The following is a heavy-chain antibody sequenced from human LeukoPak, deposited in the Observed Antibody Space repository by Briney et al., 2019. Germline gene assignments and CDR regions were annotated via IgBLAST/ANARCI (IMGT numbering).Heavy chain of an antibody. D-gene: IGHD3-16*01. CDR3: ARADFCHQLRWGVDDFDF. CDR1: GYTFTSYG. J-gene: IGHJ3*01. CDR2: ISAYNDNI. Sequence: ASVKVSCKASGYTFTSYGISWVRQAPGQGLEWMGWISAYNDNIDYAQKFQDRVTMTTDTSTSTSYMELRSLSFDDTAIYYCARADFCHQLRWGVDDFDFWGQGTTVTVSS. V-gene: IGHV1-18*01.